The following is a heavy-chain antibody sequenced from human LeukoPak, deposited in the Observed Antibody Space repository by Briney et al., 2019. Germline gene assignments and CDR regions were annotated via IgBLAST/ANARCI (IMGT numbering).Heavy chain of an antibody. CDR3: ARGRWYFDSSGSFAFDI. Sequence: GGSLRLSCAASGFTFSDYYMNWVRQAPGKGLEWVSYISSSGRTISYADSLKGRFTISRDNAKNSLYLQMNSLRAEDTAVYYCARGRWYFDSSGSFAFDIWGQGTMVTVSS. CDR1: GFTFSDYY. D-gene: IGHD3-22*01. V-gene: IGHV3-11*04. CDR2: ISSSGRTI. J-gene: IGHJ3*02.